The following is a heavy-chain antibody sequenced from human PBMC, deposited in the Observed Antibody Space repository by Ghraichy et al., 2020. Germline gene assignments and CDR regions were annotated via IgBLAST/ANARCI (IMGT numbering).Heavy chain of an antibody. CDR1: GFSLSDFS. Sequence: LSLTCVVSGFSLSDFSIHWVRLPPGQGLEWVSSISRTSTYIHYADSVKGRFTISRDNGKESVYLEMAGLRAEHTAVYYCARPAHCSSSSCSYYFDLWGQGTLVTVAS. V-gene: IGHV3-21*01. D-gene: IGHD2-2*01. CDR2: ISRTSTYI. J-gene: IGHJ4*02. CDR3: ARPAHCSSSSCSYYFDL.